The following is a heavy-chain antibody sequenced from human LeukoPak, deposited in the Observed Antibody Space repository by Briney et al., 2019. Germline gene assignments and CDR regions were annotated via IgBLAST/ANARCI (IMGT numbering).Heavy chain of an antibody. J-gene: IGHJ3*02. CDR3: ARYNGDYEKGHDAFDI. V-gene: IGHV6-1*01. CDR1: GDSVSSNSAA. CDR2: TYYRSKWYN. D-gene: IGHD4-17*01. Sequence: QTLSLTCAISGDSVSSNSAAWNWIRQSPSRGLEWLGRTYYRSKWYNDYAVSVKSRITINPDTSKNQFSLQLNSVTPEDTAVYYCARYNGDYEKGHDAFDIWGQGTMVTVSS.